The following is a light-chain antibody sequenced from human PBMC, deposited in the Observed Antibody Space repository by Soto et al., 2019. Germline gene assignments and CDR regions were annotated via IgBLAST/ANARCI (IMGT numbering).Light chain of an antibody. CDR1: QSISSW. Sequence: DIQMTQSPSTLSASVGDRVTITCRASQSISSWLAWYQQKPGKAPKLLIYKASSLESGVPSRFSGGGSGTEFTLTISSLQPGDFATYYCQQYKSFSLTFGGGTKVEIK. J-gene: IGKJ4*01. V-gene: IGKV1-5*03. CDR2: KAS. CDR3: QQYKSFSLT.